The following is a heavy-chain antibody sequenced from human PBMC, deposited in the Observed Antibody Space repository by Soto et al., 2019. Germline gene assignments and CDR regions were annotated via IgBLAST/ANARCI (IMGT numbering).Heavy chain of an antibody. Sequence: PSETLSLTYSVSGGSISSSSYYWGWIRQPPGKGLEWIGYIYYSGSTNYNPSLKSRVTISVDTSKNQFSLKLRSVTAADTAVYYCARIAAAGTYWGQGALVTVSS. CDR2: IYYSGST. J-gene: IGHJ4*02. CDR3: ARIAAAGTY. CDR1: GGSISSSSYY. V-gene: IGHV4-61*05. D-gene: IGHD6-13*01.